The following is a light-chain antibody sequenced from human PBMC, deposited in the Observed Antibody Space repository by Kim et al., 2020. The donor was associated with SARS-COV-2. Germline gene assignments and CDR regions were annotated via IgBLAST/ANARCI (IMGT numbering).Light chain of an antibody. Sequence: ASICCRAAESRLDSKGHSHSDWYLERPGQYPQLLIYWASARASGVPDRFSGSGSGTDFTLKISGVEADDVGVYFCMQALETPHTFGGGTKVDIK. CDR1: ESRLDSKGHSH. V-gene: IGKV2-28*01. CDR2: WAS. CDR3: MQALETPHT. J-gene: IGKJ4*01.